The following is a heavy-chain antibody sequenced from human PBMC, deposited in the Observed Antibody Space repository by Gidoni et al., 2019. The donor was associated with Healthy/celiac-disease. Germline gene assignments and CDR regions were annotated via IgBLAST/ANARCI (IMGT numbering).Heavy chain of an antibody. J-gene: IGHJ4*02. V-gene: IGHV4-34*01. D-gene: IGHD6-13*01. CDR2: IDHSGST. CDR1: GGSSSGYY. Sequence: QVQLQQWGAALLQPSETLSLTCAVYGGSSSGYYWSWIRQPPGKGLEWIGEIDHSGSTNYNPSLKSRVTISVDTSKNKFSLKLSSVTAADTAVYYCARVPRSSWYGFPFDYWGQGTLVTVSS. CDR3: ARVPRSSWYGFPFDY.